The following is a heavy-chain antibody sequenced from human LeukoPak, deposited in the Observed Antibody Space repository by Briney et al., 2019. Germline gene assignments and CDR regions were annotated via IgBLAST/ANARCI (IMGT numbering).Heavy chain of an antibody. V-gene: IGHV1-2*06. D-gene: IGHD5-18*01. CDR1: GFSFTGYF. J-gene: IGHJ4*02. CDR2: IDPNSGGT. Sequence: ASVKVSCKASGFSFTGYFMHWVRQAPGQGPEWMGRIDPNSGGTNYALKFQGRVTMTRDTPITTAYMDLRRLRSDDTAVYYCARGPHDTAYYFDQWGQGTLVPVSS. CDR3: ARGPHDTAYYFDQ.